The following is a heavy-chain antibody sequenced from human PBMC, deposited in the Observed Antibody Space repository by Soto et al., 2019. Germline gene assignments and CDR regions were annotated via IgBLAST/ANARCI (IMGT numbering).Heavy chain of an antibody. CDR2: INPRGGTT. Sequence: QVQLVQSGAEVRKPGASVRLSCATSGYNFNQYYIHWVRQAPGQGLDWVGIINPRGGTTEYAHKYRGRGTATGHTYTSTASMELNSLRSDDTAIYFCARGPDYSDVTCCDFWGQVALVSVSS. CDR1: GYNFNQYY. D-gene: IGHD4-17*01. J-gene: IGHJ4*02. CDR3: ARGPDYSDVTCCDF. V-gene: IGHV1-46*02.